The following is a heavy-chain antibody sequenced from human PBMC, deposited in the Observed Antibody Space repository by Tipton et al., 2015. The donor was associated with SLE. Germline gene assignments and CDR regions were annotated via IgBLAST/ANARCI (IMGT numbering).Heavy chain of an antibody. CDR2: IYTSGST. Sequence: LRLSCTVSGGSISGGSYYWSWIRQPAGKGLEWIGRIYTSGSTNYNPSLKSRVTISVDTSKNQFSLKLSSVTAADTAVYYCARDRIAVADNYYYYYAMDVWGQGTTVTVSS. V-gene: IGHV4-61*02. CDR3: ARDRIAVADNYYYYYAMDV. CDR1: GGSISGGSYY. D-gene: IGHD6-19*01. J-gene: IGHJ6*02.